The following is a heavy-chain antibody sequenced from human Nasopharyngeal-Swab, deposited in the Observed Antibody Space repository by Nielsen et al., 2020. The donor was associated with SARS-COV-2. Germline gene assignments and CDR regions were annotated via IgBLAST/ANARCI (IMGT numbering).Heavy chain of an antibody. Sequence: GESLKISCAASGFTFSSYSMNWVRPAPGKGLEWVSYISSSSSTIYYADSVKGRFTISRDNAKNSLYLQMNSLRDEDTAVYYCARDPQSYYYYYGMDVWGQGTTVTVSS. CDR2: ISSSSSTI. J-gene: IGHJ6*02. CDR1: GFTFSSYS. CDR3: ARDPQSYYYYYGMDV. V-gene: IGHV3-48*02.